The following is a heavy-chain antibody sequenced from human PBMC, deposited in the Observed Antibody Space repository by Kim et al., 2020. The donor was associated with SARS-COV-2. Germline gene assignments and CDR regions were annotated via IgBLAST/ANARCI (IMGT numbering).Heavy chain of an antibody. D-gene: IGHD5-12*01. Sequence: SPSFAGKVTISADKSISTAYLQWSSLKASDTAMYYCASVRWLQSSAFDIWGQGTMVTVSS. J-gene: IGHJ3*02. CDR3: ASVRWLQSSAFDI. V-gene: IGHV5-51*01.